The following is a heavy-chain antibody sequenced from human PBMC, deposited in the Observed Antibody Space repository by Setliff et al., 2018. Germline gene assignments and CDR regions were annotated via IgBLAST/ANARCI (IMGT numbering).Heavy chain of an antibody. D-gene: IGHD2-21*01. J-gene: IGHJ3*02. CDR3: ARAGGGHIVVATFDFDI. Sequence: SETLSLTCTVSGGSISSGSHYWSWIRQPAGKGLEWIGRIYYTGSTNYNPSLKTRVTISVDTSKNQFSLKLSSVTAADTAVYYCARAGGGHIVVATFDFDIWGQGTKVTV. CDR1: GGSISSGSHY. V-gene: IGHV4-61*10. CDR2: IYYTGST.